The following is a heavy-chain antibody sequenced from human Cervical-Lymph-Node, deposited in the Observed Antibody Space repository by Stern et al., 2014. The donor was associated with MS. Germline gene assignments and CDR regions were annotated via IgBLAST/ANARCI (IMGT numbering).Heavy chain of an antibody. CDR1: GYTFTSYA. J-gene: IGHJ6*02. V-gene: IGHV1-3*01. D-gene: IGHD3-10*01. CDR2: INDGNRNT. Sequence: HDKLVQSGAEVKKPGASVKVSCKASGYTFTSYAMHWVRQAPGQRLEWMGWINDGNRNTTYSQTFTGRVTINKDTSASTAFMQLSSLRSEDTAVYYCARESLWSDRYGMDVWGQGTTVTVSS. CDR3: ARESLWSDRYGMDV.